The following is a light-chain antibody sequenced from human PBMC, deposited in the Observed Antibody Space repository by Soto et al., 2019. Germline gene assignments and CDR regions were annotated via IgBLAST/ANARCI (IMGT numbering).Light chain of an antibody. CDR2: DVS. Sequence: QSALTQPRSVSGSPGQSVTISCTGTSSDVGAYNYVSWYQQHPGKAPKLMIYDVSKRPSGVPGRFSGSKSGNTASLTVSGLQVEDEADYYCCSYAGSYTFEVFGTGTKVT. J-gene: IGLJ1*01. CDR1: SSDVGAYNY. CDR3: CSYAGSYTFEV. V-gene: IGLV2-11*01.